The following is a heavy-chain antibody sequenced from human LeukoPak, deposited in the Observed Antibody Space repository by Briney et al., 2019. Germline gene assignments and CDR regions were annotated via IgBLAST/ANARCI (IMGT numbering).Heavy chain of an antibody. J-gene: IGHJ4*02. D-gene: IGHD3-22*01. CDR3: ARGSLQGLLDYFDY. Sequence: GASVKVSCKASGGTFSSYAISLVRQAPGQGLDRMGGIIPIFGTANYAQKFQGRVTITTDESTSTAYMELSSLRSEDTAVYYCARGSLQGLLDYFDYWGQGTLVTVSS. CDR2: IIPIFGTA. CDR1: GGTFSSYA. V-gene: IGHV1-69*05.